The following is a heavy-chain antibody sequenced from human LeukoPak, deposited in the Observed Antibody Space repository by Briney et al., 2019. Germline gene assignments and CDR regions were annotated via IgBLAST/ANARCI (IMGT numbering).Heavy chain of an antibody. CDR3: AGAYSSGLFDN. D-gene: IGHD6-19*01. CDR1: GGSISSSSYY. CDR2: IFYSGST. V-gene: IGHV4-39*07. Sequence: PSETLSLTCTVSGGSISSSSYYWGWIRQPPGKGLEWIGSIFYSGSTYYNPSLKSRVIISLDTSKNQFSLNLRSVTAADTAVYYCAGAYSSGLFDNWGQGTLVTVSS. J-gene: IGHJ4*02.